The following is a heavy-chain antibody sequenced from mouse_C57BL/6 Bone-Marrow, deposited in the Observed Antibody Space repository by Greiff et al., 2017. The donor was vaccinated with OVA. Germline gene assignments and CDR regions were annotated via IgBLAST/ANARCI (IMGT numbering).Heavy chain of an antibody. CDR3: ASTFRYAMDY. CDR1: GYAFSSSW. V-gene: IGHV1-82*01. CDR2: IYPGDGDT. J-gene: IGHJ4*01. Sequence: VHLVESGPELVKPGASVKISCKASGYAFSSSWMNWVKQRPGKGLEWIGRIYPGDGDTNYNGKFKGKATLTADKSSSTAYMQLSSLTSEDSAVYVCASTFRYAMDYWGQGTSVTVSS.